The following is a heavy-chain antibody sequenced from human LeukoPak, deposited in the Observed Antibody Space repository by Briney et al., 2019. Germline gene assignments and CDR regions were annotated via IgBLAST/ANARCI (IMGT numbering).Heavy chain of an antibody. V-gene: IGHV3-23*01. CDR2: ISGSGGST. D-gene: IGHD2-21*02. J-gene: IGHJ6*03. Sequence: GGSLRLSCAASGFTFSSYWMGWVRQAPGKGLEWVSAISGSGGSTYYADSVKGRFTISRDNSKNTLYLQMNSLRAEDTAVYYCVVTAISYYYYYMDVWGKGTTVTVSS. CDR3: VVTAISYYYYYMDV. CDR1: GFTFSSYW.